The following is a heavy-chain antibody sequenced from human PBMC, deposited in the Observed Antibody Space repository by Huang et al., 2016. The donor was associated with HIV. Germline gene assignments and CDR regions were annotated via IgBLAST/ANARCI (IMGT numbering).Heavy chain of an antibody. CDR2: SYPGDSDT. CDR3: ARLSTTWYFDY. V-gene: IGHV5-51*01. D-gene: IGHD1-1*01. Sequence: EVQLVQSGAEVKKPGESLKISCKGSGYSFTSYWIGWVRQMPGKGLEWMVISYPGDSDTRYSPAVQGQGTISADKSISTAYLQWSSRKASDTAMYYCARLSTTWYFDYWGQGTLVTVSS. CDR1: GYSFTSYW. J-gene: IGHJ4*02.